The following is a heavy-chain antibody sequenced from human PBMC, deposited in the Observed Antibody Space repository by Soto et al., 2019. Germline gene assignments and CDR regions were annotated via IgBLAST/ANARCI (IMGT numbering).Heavy chain of an antibody. CDR2: IYWDYDK. V-gene: IGHV2-5*02. CDR3: AHSRYFDWLSLVPRFYYYYYMDV. D-gene: IGHD3-9*01. CDR1: GFSLSTSGVG. J-gene: IGHJ6*03. Sequence: SGPTLVNPTQTLTLTCTFSGFSLSTSGVGVGWIRQPPGKALEWLALIYWDYDKRYSPSLKSRLTITKDTSKNQVVLTMSNMDPVDTATYYCAHSRYFDWLSLVPRFYYYYYMDVWGKGTTVTVSS.